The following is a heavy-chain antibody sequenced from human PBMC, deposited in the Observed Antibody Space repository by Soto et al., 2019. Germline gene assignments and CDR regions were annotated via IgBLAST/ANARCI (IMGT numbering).Heavy chain of an antibody. CDR2: TYYRSRWYN. CDR3: AGTTSHQWYYMDV. J-gene: IGHJ6*03. D-gene: IGHD1-7*01. CDR1: GDSVSSNSAA. V-gene: IGHV6-1*01. Sequence: SQTLSLTCAISGDSVSSNSAAWNWIRLSPSRGLEWLARTYYRSRWYNDYALFVRGRITVNPDTSKNQFSLQLTSVTPEDTAVYFCAGTTSHQWYYMDVWGKGTAVTVSS.